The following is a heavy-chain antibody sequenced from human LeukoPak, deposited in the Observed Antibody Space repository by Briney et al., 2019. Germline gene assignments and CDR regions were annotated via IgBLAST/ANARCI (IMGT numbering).Heavy chain of an antibody. D-gene: IGHD3-10*01. CDR3: AKEWLWFGESGIDY. CDR2: ISGSGGST. J-gene: IGHJ4*02. Sequence: GGSLRLSCAASGLTFSSYAMSWVRQAPGKGLEWVSAISGSGGSTYYADSVKGRFTISRDNSKNMLYLQMNSLRAEDTAVYYCAKEWLWFGESGIDYWGQGTLVTVSS. V-gene: IGHV3-23*01. CDR1: GLTFSSYA.